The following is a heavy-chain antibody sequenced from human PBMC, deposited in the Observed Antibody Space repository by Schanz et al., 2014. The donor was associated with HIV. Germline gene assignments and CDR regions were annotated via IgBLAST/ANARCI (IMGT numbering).Heavy chain of an antibody. CDR1: GFTLRNSW. J-gene: IGHJ6*02. CDR2: INPDETDK. D-gene: IGHD6-13*01. V-gene: IGHV3-7*01. Sequence: EVQLVESGGGLVQRGGSLRLSCVASGFTLRNSWMTWVRQAPGQGLEWVANINPDETDKKYADSVKGRFAISRDNSKNTLYLQMNRLRAEDTAVYYCARTDHLASAGMDYYYGMDVWGQGTTVTVSS. CDR3: ARTDHLASAGMDYYYGMDV.